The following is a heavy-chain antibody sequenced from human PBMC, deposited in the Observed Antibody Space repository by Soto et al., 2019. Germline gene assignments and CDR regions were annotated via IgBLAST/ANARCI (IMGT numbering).Heavy chain of an antibody. CDR3: ASRGELQPSYYYYGMDV. D-gene: IGHD1-26*01. CDR2: IIPIFGTA. J-gene: IGHJ6*02. V-gene: IGHV1-69*01. CDR1: GGTFSSYA. Sequence: SVTVCCKASGGTFSSYAMRWVRQATGQGLEWMGGIIPIFGTANYAQKFQGRVTITADESTSTAYMELSSLRSEDTAVYYCASRGELQPSYYYYGMDVWGQGTTVTVSS.